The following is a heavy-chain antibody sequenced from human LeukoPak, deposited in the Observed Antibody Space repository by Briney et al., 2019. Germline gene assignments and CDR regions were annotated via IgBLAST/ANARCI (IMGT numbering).Heavy chain of an antibody. D-gene: IGHD6-19*01. V-gene: IGHV3-30*14. CDR3: ARVITKQWLVPYY. CDR2: ISYDGSNK. Sequence: GGSLRLSCVASGFTFSSYAMHWVRQAPGKGLEWPAVISYDGSNKYYADYVKGRCTASRDNSKNTLYLQMNSLRAEDTAVYYCARVITKQWLVPYYWGQGTRVTVSS. J-gene: IGHJ4*02. CDR1: GFTFSSYA.